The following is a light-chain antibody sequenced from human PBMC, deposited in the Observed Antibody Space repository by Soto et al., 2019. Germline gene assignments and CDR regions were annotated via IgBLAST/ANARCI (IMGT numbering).Light chain of an antibody. CDR3: QQYGSFPHT. CDR1: QSVSSSY. CDR2: GAS. J-gene: IGKJ2*01. Sequence: EIVLTQSPGTLSLSPGERATLSCRASQSVSSSYLAWYQHKPGQAPRLPIYGASSRATCIPDRFSDSGSGTDFTLTISRLEPEDFAVYYCQQYGSFPHTFGQGTKLEIK. V-gene: IGKV3-20*01.